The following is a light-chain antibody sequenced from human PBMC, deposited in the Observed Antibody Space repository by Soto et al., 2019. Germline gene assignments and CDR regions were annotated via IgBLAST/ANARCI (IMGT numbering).Light chain of an antibody. J-gene: IGKJ5*01. CDR2: AAS. Sequence: DIQLTQSPSSLSASVGDRVTITCRASPSISYFLSWYQQKPGQAPKLLLYAASSLQRGVPSRFSGSGSGTDFTLAISSLQPEDFATYYCQRAHGTCGQGKRLYIK. V-gene: IGKV1-39*01. CDR1: PSISYF. CDR3: QRAHGT.